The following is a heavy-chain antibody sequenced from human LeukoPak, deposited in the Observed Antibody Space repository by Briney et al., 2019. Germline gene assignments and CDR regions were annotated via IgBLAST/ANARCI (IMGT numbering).Heavy chain of an antibody. CDR2: IWYDGSNK. Sequence: PGGSLRLSCAASGFTFSSYGMPWVRQAPGKGLEWVAVIWYDGSNKYYADSVKGRFTISRDNSKNTLYLQMNSLRAEDTAVYYCARDRSGTAMVVGDYWGQGTLVTVSS. D-gene: IGHD5-18*01. V-gene: IGHV3-33*01. CDR1: GFTFSSYG. CDR3: ARDRSGTAMVVGDY. J-gene: IGHJ4*02.